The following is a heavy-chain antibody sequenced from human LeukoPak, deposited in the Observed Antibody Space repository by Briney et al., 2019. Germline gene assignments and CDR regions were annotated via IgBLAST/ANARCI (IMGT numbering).Heavy chain of an antibody. CDR2: IKEDGSEK. D-gene: IGHD6-13*01. CDR1: GFSFRDYY. J-gene: IGHJ4*02. CDR3: ASGRQLGY. V-gene: IGHV3-7*01. Sequence: PGGSLRLSCAASGFSFRDYYMSWVRQAPGKGLEWVANIKEDGSEKYYVDSVKGRFTISRDNARNSLYLQMNSLRAEDTAVYYCASGRQLGYWGQGTLVTVSS.